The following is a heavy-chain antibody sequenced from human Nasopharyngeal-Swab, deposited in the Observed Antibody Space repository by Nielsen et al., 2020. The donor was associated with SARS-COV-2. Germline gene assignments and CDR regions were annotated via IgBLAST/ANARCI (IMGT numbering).Heavy chain of an antibody. J-gene: IGHJ3*02. CDR3: ARGDGGDYSSSWYLAFDI. CDR2: ISSSGSTI. CDR1: GFTFSSYE. V-gene: IGHV3-48*03. D-gene: IGHD6-13*01. Sequence: GESLKISFAASGFTFSSYEMNWVRQAPGKGLEWVSYISSSGSTIYYADSVKGRFTISRDNAKNSLYLQMNSLRAEDTAVYYCARGDGGDYSSSWYLAFDIWGQGTMVTVSS.